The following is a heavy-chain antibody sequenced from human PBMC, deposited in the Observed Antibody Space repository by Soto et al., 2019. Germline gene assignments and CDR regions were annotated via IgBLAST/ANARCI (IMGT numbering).Heavy chain of an antibody. CDR2: ISAYNGNT. CDR3: ARDLDGLHDDTSGPFPRPG. D-gene: IGHD3-22*01. Sequence: GASVKVSCKASGYTFTSYGISWVRQAPGQGLEWMGWISAYNGNTNYAQKLQGRVTMTTDTSTSTAYMELRSLRSDDTAVYYCARDLDGLHDDTSGPFPRPGWGQGTLVTVSS. J-gene: IGHJ1*01. V-gene: IGHV1-18*01. CDR1: GYTFTSYG.